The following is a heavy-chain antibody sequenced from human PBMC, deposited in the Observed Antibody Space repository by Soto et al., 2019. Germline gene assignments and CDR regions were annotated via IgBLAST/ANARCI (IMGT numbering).Heavy chain of an antibody. CDR2: VYWDDDK. J-gene: IGHJ4*02. Sequence: QITLKESGPTLVKPTQTLTLTCSTSGFSLIDSGVAVGWIRQPPGKALDWLALVYWDDDKRYSPSLRTRLTITRDTSKNQVVLTMTNSDPVDTATYYCVHTYADHAGYYFDFWGQGTLVTVSS. CDR1: GFSLIDSGVA. CDR3: VHTYADHAGYYFDF. V-gene: IGHV2-5*02.